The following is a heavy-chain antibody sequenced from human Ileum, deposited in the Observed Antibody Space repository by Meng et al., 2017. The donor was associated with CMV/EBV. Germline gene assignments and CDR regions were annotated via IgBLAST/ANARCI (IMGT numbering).Heavy chain of an antibody. CDR3: ARERIVVVPAAIESYYYYGMDV. CDR2: IRYDGSNK. V-gene: IGHV3-30*02. Sequence: GGSLRLSCAASGFTFSSYGMHWVRQAPGKGLEWVAFIRYDGSNKYYADSVKGRFTISRDNAKNSLYLQMNSLRAEDTAVYYCARERIVVVPAAIESYYYYGMDVWGQGTTVTVSS. J-gene: IGHJ6*02. CDR1: GFTFSSYG. D-gene: IGHD2-2*01.